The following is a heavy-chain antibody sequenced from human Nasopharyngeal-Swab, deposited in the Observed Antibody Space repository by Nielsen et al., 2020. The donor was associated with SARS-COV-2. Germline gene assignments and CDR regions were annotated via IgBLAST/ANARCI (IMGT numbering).Heavy chain of an antibody. D-gene: IGHD1-1*01. V-gene: IGHV3-7*01. Sequence: GGSLRLSCAASGFTFNSYYMSWLRQAPGKGLEWVGNIKQDGSEKYYVDSVKGRFTISRDNAKNSLYLQMNSLRAVDTAVYYCARDVRQRTGDYWGQGTLVTVSS. CDR2: IKQDGSEK. J-gene: IGHJ4*02. CDR3: ARDVRQRTGDY. CDR1: GFTFNSYY.